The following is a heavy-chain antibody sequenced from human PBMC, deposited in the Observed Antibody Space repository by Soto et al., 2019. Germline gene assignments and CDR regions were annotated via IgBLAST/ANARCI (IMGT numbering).Heavy chain of an antibody. CDR2: VYKSGGT. V-gene: IGHV4-39*01. Sequence: QLQLQESGPGLVKPSETLSLTCSVSGGSISSSTYYWVWIRQSPGKGLEWIGRVYKSGGTYYNPSLKSRVSMPVDTPNNQFPLKINSVTAADTALYYCARHHAAGYYFDYWGQGILVTVSS. CDR3: ARHHAAGYYFDY. D-gene: IGHD2-2*01. J-gene: IGHJ4*02. CDR1: GGSISSSTYY.